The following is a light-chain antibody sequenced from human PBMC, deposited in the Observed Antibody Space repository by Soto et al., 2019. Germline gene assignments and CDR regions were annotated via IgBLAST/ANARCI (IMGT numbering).Light chain of an antibody. J-gene: IGLJ2*01. V-gene: IGLV2-23*02. Sequence: QSVLTQPASVSGSPGQSITISCTGTSNDIGGYNLVSWYQQHPGKPPKLIIYEASERPSGVSDRFSGSRSGNTASLTISTLQADDEADYSCCSFAGGATFIFGGGTQLTVL. CDR3: CSFAGGATFI. CDR1: SNDIGGYNL. CDR2: EAS.